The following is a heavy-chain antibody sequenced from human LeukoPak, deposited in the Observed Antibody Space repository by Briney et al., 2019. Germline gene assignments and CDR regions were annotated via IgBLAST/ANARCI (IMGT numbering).Heavy chain of an antibody. Sequence: GGSLRLSCAASGFTLSNYGMHWVRQAPGKGLEWVAVTWYDGSKEYYADSVKGRFTISRDISKNTLYLQMNRLRVEDTEVYYSATDLHPSRWSDFDYWGQGTLVTVSS. CDR1: GFTLSNYG. J-gene: IGHJ4*02. CDR3: ATDLHPSRWSDFDY. V-gene: IGHV3-33*01. CDR2: TWYDGSKE. D-gene: IGHD6-19*01.